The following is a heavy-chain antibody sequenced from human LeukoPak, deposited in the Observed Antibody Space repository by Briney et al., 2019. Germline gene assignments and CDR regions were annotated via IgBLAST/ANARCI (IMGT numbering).Heavy chain of an antibody. Sequence: GGSLRLSCAASGFTFSSYEMNWVRQAPGKGLEWISYISSSGTTIYYADSVKGRFTISRDNAKNSLFLQMNSLRADDTAVYFCARDGGQSTIGARPDYWGQGTLVTVSS. V-gene: IGHV3-48*03. J-gene: IGHJ4*02. CDR3: ARDGGQSTIGARPDY. CDR1: GFTFSSYE. D-gene: IGHD6-6*01. CDR2: ISSSGTTI.